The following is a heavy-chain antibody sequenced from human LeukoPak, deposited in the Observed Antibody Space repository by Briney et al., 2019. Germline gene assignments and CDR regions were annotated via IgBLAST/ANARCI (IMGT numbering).Heavy chain of an antibody. D-gene: IGHD3-10*01. CDR2: ISAYNGNT. Sequence: ASVKVSCKASGYTFTSYGISWVRQAPGQGLEWMGWISAYNGNTNYAQKLQGRVTMTTDTSTSTAYMELRSLRSDDTAVYYCARDQGRGLDYYYGMDVWGQGTTVTVSS. CDR1: GYTFTSYG. V-gene: IGHV1-18*01. J-gene: IGHJ6*02. CDR3: ARDQGRGLDYYYGMDV.